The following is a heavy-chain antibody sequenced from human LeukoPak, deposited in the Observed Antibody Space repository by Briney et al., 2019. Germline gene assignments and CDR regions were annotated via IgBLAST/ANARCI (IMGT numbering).Heavy chain of an antibody. D-gene: IGHD6-13*01. CDR2: IYPGDSDT. V-gene: IGHV5-51*01. CDR1: GYSFTNYW. J-gene: IGHJ4*02. CDR3: ARQGAAAGNDY. Sequence: GASLKISCKGSGYSFTNYWIGWVRQMPGKGLEWMAIIYPGDSDTRYSPSFQGQVTISADKSISTAYLQWSSLNASDTAMYYCARQGAAAGNDYWGQGTLVTVSS.